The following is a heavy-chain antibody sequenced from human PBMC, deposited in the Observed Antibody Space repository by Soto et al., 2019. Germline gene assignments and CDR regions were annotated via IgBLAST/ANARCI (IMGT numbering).Heavy chain of an antibody. CDR3: ARKGFSDYYFDY. CDR1: GFTVSSNY. CDR2: IYSGGST. Sequence: SLRLSCAASGFTVSSNYMNWVRQAPGKGLEWVSVIYSGGSTFYADSVKGRFTISRDNSKNTLYLQINSLRAEDTAVYYCARKGFSDYYFDYWGQGTLVTVSS. V-gene: IGHV3-53*01. J-gene: IGHJ4*02. D-gene: IGHD2-21*02.